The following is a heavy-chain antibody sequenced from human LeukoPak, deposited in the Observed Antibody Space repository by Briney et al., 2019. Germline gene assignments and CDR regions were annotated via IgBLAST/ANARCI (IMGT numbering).Heavy chain of an antibody. CDR2: ISGSGGST. CDR3: AKDFEYSSSQPFDY. V-gene: IGHV3-23*01. J-gene: IGHJ4*02. CDR1: GFTFSSYA. D-gene: IGHD6-6*01. Sequence: PGGSLRLSCAASGFTFSSYAMSWVRQAPGKGLEWVSAISGSGGSTYYADSVKGRFTISRDNSKNTPYLQMNSLRAEDTAVYYCAKDFEYSSSQPFDYWGQGTLVTVSS.